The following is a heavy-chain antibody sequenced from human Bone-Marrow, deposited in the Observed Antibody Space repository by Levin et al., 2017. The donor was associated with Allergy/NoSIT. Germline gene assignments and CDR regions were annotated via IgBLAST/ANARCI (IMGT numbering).Heavy chain of an antibody. CDR2: IGGSTVDT. CDR1: GFTFSSYT. CDR3: AKEERPAYFDY. J-gene: IGHJ4*02. V-gene: IGHV3-23*01. Sequence: GGSLRLSCATSGFTFSSYTMSWVRQAPGKGPEWVAAIGGSTVDTYYGDSGKGRFTISRDNSKKTLFLQMNSLRVEDTALYYCAKEERPAYFDYWGQGTLVTVSS.